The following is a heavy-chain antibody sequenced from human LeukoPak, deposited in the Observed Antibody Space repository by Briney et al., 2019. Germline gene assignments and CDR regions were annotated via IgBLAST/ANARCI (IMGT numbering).Heavy chain of an antibody. Sequence: GGSLRLSCAASGFTFSSYWRSWVRQAPGKGLEWVANIKQDKSEEYYVDSVRGRFTISRDNAKSSQYLQMNSLRVEDTAVYYCVRGMDVWGQGTTVTVSS. J-gene: IGHJ6*02. CDR1: GFTFSSYW. CDR2: IKQDKSEE. V-gene: IGHV3-7*04. CDR3: VRGMDV.